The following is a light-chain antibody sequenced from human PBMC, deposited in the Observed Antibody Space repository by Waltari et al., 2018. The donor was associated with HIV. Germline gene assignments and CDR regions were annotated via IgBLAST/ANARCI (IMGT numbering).Light chain of an antibody. J-gene: IGLJ2*01. V-gene: IGLV3-19*01. CDR2: GKN. CDR3: YSRDSSGDHR. Sequence: SSELTQAPAVSVALGQTVRITCQGDSLGDYYASWYQQKPGQAPILVSFGKNNRASGIPDRFSGSSSGSTSSLTITGAQAEDEADYYCYSRDSSGDHRFGGGTKLTVL. CDR1: SLGDYY.